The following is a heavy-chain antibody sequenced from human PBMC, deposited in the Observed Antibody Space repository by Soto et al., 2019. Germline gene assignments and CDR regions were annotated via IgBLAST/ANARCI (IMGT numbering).Heavy chain of an antibody. D-gene: IGHD3-22*01. Sequence: ASVKVSCKASGYTFTSYDINWVRQATGQGLEWMGWMNPNSGNTGYAQKFQGRVTMTRNTSISTAYMELSSLRSEDTAVYYCARGTYYYDSSGNNWFDPGAREPWSPSPQ. V-gene: IGHV1-8*01. CDR2: MNPNSGNT. J-gene: IGHJ5*02. CDR3: ARGTYYYDSSGNNWFDP. CDR1: GYTFTSYD.